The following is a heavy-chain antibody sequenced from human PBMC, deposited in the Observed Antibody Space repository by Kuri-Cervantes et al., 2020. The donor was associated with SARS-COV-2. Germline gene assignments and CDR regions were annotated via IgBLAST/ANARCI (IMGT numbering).Heavy chain of an antibody. V-gene: IGHV4-38-2*01. CDR1: GYSISSGYY. CDR2: IYHSGST. D-gene: IGHD6-6*01. CDR3: ATYSSSSWHFDY. J-gene: IGHJ4*02. Sequence: SETLSLTCAVSGYSISSGYYWGWIRQPPGKGLEWIGSIYHSGSTYYNPSLKSRVTISVDTSKNQFSLKLSSVTAADTAVYYCATYSSSSWHFDYWGQGTLVTVSS.